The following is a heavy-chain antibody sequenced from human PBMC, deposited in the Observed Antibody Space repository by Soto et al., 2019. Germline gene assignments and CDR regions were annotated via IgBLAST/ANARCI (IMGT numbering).Heavy chain of an antibody. Sequence: QVQLVQSGAEVRKPGASVKVSGQASGYTFTTYDINWVRQATGQGLEWMGWVNPNSGNTGYAQKFQGTATMTRNTYKLTDYMELSSLRSEHTAVYYCTRDTRVAEYWGQGTLVTVSS. CDR2: VNPNSGNT. V-gene: IGHV1-8*01. CDR3: TRDTRVAEY. J-gene: IGHJ4*02. CDR1: GYTFTTYD. D-gene: IGHD2-15*01.